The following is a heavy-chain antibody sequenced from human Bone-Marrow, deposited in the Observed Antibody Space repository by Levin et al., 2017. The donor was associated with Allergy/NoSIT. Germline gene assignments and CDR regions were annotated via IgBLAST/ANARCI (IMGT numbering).Heavy chain of an antibody. CDR2: IYYSRST. J-gene: IGHJ4*02. V-gene: IGHV4-30-4*01. D-gene: IGHD5-24*01. CDR1: GGSINSGDHF. Sequence: SCSVSGGSINSGDHFWSWVRQPPGKGLEWIGYIYYSRSTSYSPSLQSRLTISVDTSKNQFSLKLNSVTAAATAVYFCARSGSLAARTGEYFDAWGQGTLVAVSS. CDR3: ARSGSLAARTGEYFDA.